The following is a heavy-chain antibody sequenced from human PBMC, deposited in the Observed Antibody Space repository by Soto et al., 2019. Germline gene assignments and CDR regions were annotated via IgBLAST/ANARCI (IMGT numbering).Heavy chain of an antibody. CDR3: ASARKLDY. CDR2: IYSGGST. V-gene: IGHV3-53*01. Sequence: GSLRLACSASGFTVSSNYMSWVRQAAGKGLEWVSVIYSGGSTYYADSVKGRFTISRDNSKNTLYLQMNSLRAEDTAVYYCASARKLDYWGQGTLVTVSS. D-gene: IGHD6-6*01. CDR1: GFTVSSNY. J-gene: IGHJ4*02.